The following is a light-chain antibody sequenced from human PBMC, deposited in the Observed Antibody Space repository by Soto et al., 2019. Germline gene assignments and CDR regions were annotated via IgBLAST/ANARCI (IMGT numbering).Light chain of an antibody. V-gene: IGLV1-40*01. CDR1: GSNIGAGYD. CDR3: QSYDSSLSGVV. CDR2: TNI. Sequence: QSVLTQPPSVSGAPGQRVTIYCTGSGSNIGAGYDVHWYQHLPGTAPKLLIYTNINRPSGVPDRFSASKSGTSASLAITGLQAGDEADYYCQSYDSSLSGVVFGGGTKVTVL. J-gene: IGLJ2*01.